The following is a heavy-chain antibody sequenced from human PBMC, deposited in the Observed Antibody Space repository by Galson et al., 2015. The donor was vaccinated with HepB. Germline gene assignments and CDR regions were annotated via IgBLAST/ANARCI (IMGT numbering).Heavy chain of an antibody. J-gene: IGHJ4*02. CDR1: GGSISSSNW. CDR3: ARARGGYEGDYFDY. D-gene: IGHD5-12*01. V-gene: IGHV4-4*02. Sequence: SETLSLTCAVSGGSISSSNWWSWVRQPPGKGLEWIGEIYHSGSTNYNPSLKSRVTISVDKSKNQFSLKLSSVTAADTAVYYCARARGGYEGDYFDYWGQGTLVTVSS. CDR2: IYHSGST.